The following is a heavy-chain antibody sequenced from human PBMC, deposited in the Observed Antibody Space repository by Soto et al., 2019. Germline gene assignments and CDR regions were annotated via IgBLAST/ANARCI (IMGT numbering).Heavy chain of an antibody. D-gene: IGHD1-26*01. CDR2: TYLDCRI. CDR3: ARRGYGFDV. CDR1: GVPITSTSYF. Sequence: QVQLQESGPRLVKPSETVSLTCSVSGVPITSTSYFWAWIRQPPGKGLEWLGSTYLDCRISYNPSLSSRLTISVDTSKNHFPLTMTSVAASDTALYYCARRGYGFDVWGQGTTVKVSS. V-gene: IGHV4-39*01. J-gene: IGHJ3*01.